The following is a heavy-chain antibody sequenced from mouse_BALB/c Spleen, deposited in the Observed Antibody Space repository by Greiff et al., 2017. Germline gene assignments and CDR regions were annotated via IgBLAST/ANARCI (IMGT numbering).Heavy chain of an antibody. CDR1: GFTFSSYT. Sequence: DVKLVESGGGLVKPGGSLKLSCAASGFTFSSYTMSWVRQTPEKRLEWVATISSGGSYTYYPDSVKGRFTISRDNAKNTLYLQMSSLKSEDTAMYYCTRGYEYGNYAWFAYWGQGTLVTVSA. D-gene: IGHD2-10*02. V-gene: IGHV5-6-4*01. CDR2: ISSGGSYT. CDR3: TRGYEYGNYAWFAY. J-gene: IGHJ3*01.